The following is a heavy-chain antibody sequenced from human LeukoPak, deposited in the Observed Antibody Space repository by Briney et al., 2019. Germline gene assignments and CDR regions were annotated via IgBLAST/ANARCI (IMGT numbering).Heavy chain of an antibody. D-gene: IGHD6-19*01. CDR1: GGFISTVGYY. CDR3: TRDRGQWLVDY. V-gene: IGHV4-39*07. J-gene: IGHJ4*02. CDR2: IDSSGTA. Sequence: PSETLSLTCTVSGGFISTVGYYWGWSRQLPGKGLEYFASIDSSGTAYYNPSLQSRVTISADTSKNQFSLKLSSVTAADTAVYYCTRDRGQWLVDYWGQGTLVTVSS.